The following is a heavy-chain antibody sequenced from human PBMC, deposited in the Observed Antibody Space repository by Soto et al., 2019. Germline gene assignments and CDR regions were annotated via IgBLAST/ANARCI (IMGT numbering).Heavy chain of an antibody. J-gene: IGHJ6*02. CDR1: GYTFTSYG. CDR2: ISAYNGNT. Sequence: QVKLVQSGAEVKKPGASVKVSCKASGYTFTSYGISWVRQAPGQGLEWMGWISAYNGNTNYAQKLQGRVTMTTDTSTSTAYMELRSLRSDDTAVYYCARPKMSSGYRAYYYYGMDVWGQGTTVTVSS. D-gene: IGHD3-22*01. V-gene: IGHV1-18*04. CDR3: ARPKMSSGYRAYYYYGMDV.